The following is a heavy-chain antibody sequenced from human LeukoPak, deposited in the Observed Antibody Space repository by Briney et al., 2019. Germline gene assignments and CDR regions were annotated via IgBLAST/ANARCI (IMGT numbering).Heavy chain of an antibody. D-gene: IGHD5-18*01. J-gene: IGHJ4*02. Sequence: GGSLRLSCAASGFTFSSYGMHWVRQAPGKGLEWVAVISYDGSNKYYADSVKGRFTISRDNSKNTLYLQMNSLRAEDTAVYYCAKVPSPRYSYGHWGQGTLVTVSS. CDR3: AKVPSPRYSYGH. CDR1: GFTFSSYG. V-gene: IGHV3-30*18. CDR2: ISYDGSNK.